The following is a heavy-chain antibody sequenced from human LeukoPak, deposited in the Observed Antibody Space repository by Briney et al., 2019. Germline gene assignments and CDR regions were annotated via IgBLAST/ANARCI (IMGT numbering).Heavy chain of an antibody. J-gene: IGHJ2*01. CDR1: GYSLSSGFY. V-gene: IGHV4-61*01. D-gene: IGHD7-27*01. CDR3: ARHWGSDWYFDL. CDR2: IHYSGYT. Sequence: PSETLSLTCTVSGYSLSSGFYWGWIRQPPGKGLEWLGYIHYSGYTNYNPSLKSRVTISVDTSKNQFPLNLSSVTAADTAVYYCARHWGSDWYFDLWGRGTLVTVSS.